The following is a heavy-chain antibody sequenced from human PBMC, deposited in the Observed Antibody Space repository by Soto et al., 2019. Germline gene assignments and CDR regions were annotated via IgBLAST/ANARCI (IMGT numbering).Heavy chain of an antibody. J-gene: IGHJ6*02. CDR1: GGSFSGYY. CDR2: INHSGST. D-gene: IGHD2-2*01. Sequence: PSETLSLTCAVYGGSFSGYYWSWIRQPPGKGLEWIGEINHSGSTNYNPSLKSRVTISVDTSKNQFSLRLSSVTAADTAVYYCARGPIVVVPAAEDDYYYYYGMDVWGQGTTVTSP. CDR3: ARGPIVVVPAAEDDYYYYYGMDV. V-gene: IGHV4-34*01.